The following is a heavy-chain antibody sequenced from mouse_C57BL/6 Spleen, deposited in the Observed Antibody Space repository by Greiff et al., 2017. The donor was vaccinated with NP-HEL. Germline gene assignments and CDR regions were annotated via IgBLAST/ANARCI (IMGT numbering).Heavy chain of an antibody. D-gene: IGHD1-1*01. Sequence: VQLQQSGAELVKPGASVKLSCTASGSTFTEYTIHWVKQRSGQGLAWIGWFYPGGGSIEYTAKFTDKATLTAYTSSSTVDTEPSRLTSEDCAVYVCARHEGTTVVGTGFDYWGQGTTLTVSA. V-gene: IGHV1-62-2*01. CDR2: FYPGGGSI. CDR3: ARHEGTTVVGTGFDY. J-gene: IGHJ2*01. CDR1: GSTFTEYT.